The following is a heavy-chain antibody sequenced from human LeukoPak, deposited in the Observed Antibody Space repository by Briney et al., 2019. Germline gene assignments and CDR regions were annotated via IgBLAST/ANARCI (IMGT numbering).Heavy chain of an antibody. CDR1: GYTFTIYD. V-gene: IGHV1-8*01. CDR3: ARYRLCSSTSCYNYYYGMDV. Sequence: ASVKVSCKASGYTFTIYDINWVRQATGQGLEWMGWMNPNSENTGYAQKFQGRVTMTRNTSISTDYMELSRLRSEDTAVYYCARYRLCSSTSCYNYYYGMDVWGQGTTVTVSS. J-gene: IGHJ6*02. D-gene: IGHD2-2*02. CDR2: MNPNSENT.